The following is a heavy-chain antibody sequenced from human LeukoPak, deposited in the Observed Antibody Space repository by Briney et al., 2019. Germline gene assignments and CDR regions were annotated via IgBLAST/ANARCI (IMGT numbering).Heavy chain of an antibody. J-gene: IGHJ6*02. CDR1: GGSFSGYY. D-gene: IGHD5-12*01. V-gene: IGHV4-34*01. CDR2: INHSGST. Sequence: SETLSLTCAVYGGSFSGYYWSWIRQPPGKGLEWIGEINHSGSTNYNPSLKSRVTISVDTSKNQFSLKLSSVTAADTAVYYCARGYVLATKAGYGMDVWGQGTTVTVSS. CDR3: ARGYVLATKAGYGMDV.